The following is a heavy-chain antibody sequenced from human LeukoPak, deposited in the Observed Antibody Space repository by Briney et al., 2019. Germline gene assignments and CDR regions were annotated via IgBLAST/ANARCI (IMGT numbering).Heavy chain of an antibody. CDR3: ARPRSVNTYYYGSGSTNWFDP. CDR1: GGSISSSSYY. D-gene: IGHD3-10*01. V-gene: IGHV4-39*01. Sequence: PAETLSLTCTVSGGSISSSSYYWGWIRQPPGKGLEWIGSIYYSGSTYYNPSLKGRVTISVDTSKNQFSLKLSSVTAADTAVYYCARPRSVNTYYYGSGSTNWFDPWGQGTLVTVSS. J-gene: IGHJ5*02. CDR2: IYYSGST.